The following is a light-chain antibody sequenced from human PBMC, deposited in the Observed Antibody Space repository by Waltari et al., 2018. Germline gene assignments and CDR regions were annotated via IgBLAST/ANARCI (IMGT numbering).Light chain of an antibody. CDR2: DVS. Sequence: QSALTPPASVAGSPGQSITISCTGTSSDVGGYNNVSWYQQHPGKAPKFMIYDVSQRPSGVSNRFSGSKSGNTASLTISGLQAEDEADYYCSSYTSNNIWVFGGGTKLTVL. V-gene: IGLV2-14*01. J-gene: IGLJ3*02. CDR3: SSYTSNNIWV. CDR1: SSDVGGYNN.